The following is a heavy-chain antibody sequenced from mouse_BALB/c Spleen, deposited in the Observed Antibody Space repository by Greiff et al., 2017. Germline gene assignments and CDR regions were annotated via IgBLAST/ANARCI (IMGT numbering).Heavy chain of an antibody. CDR1: GFTFSSFG. J-gene: IGHJ4*01. CDR3: ARAYYGNYYAMDY. CDR2: ISSGSSTI. Sequence: EVHLVESGGGLVQPGGSRKLSCAASGFTFSSFGMHWVRQAPEKGLEWVAYISSGSSTIYYADTVKGRFTISRDNPKNTLFLQMTSLRSEDTAMYYCARAYYGNYYAMDYWGQGTSVTVSS. D-gene: IGHD2-10*01. V-gene: IGHV5-17*02.